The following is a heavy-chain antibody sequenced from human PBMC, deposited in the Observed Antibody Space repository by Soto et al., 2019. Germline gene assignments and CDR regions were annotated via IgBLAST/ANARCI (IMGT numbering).Heavy chain of an antibody. CDR2: IWYDGSNK. D-gene: IGHD4-17*01. V-gene: IGHV3-33*01. Sequence: GGSLRLSCAASGFTFSSYGMHWVRQAPGKGLEWVAVIWYDGSNKYYADSVKGRFTISRDNSNNTLYLQMHSLRAEDTAVYYCASPYGDYPSWYFQHWGQGTLVTVSS. J-gene: IGHJ1*01. CDR1: GFTFSSYG. CDR3: ASPYGDYPSWYFQH.